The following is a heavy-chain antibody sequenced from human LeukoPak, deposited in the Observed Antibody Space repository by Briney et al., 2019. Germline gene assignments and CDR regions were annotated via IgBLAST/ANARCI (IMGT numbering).Heavy chain of an antibody. CDR3: ARVIVVVVAATGGWFDP. J-gene: IGHJ5*02. CDR2: IYHSGST. Sequence: SETLSLTCTVSGYSISSGYYWGWIRQPPGKGLEWIGSIYHSGSTYYNPSLKSRVTISVDTSKNQFSLKLSSVTAADTAVYYCARVIVVVVAATGGWFDPWGQGTLVTVSS. CDR1: GYSISSGYY. D-gene: IGHD2-15*01. V-gene: IGHV4-38-2*02.